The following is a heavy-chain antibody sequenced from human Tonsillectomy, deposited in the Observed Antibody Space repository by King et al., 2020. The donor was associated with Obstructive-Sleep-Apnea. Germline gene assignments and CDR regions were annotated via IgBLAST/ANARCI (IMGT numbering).Heavy chain of an antibody. J-gene: IGHJ4*02. CDR3: AREGGFIAAFLFDY. CDR2: TDFRSKWYN. CDR1: GDSVSSNSAA. V-gene: IGHV6-1*01. D-gene: IGHD6-25*01. Sequence: VQLQQSGPGLVKPSQTLSLTCAISGDSVSSNSAAWNWIRQSPSRGLEWLGRTDFRSKWYNDYSVSVKSRITINPDTSKNQFSLQRNSVTPEETAVYYCAREGGFIAAFLFDYWGQGTLVTVSS.